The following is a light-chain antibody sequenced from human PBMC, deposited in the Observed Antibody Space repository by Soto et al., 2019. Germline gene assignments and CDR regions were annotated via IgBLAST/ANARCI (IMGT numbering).Light chain of an antibody. CDR3: SSHAGNNDFV. Sequence: QSALTQPPSASGSPGQSVTISCTGTSSVYVSWYQQHPVNAPKLIIYEVNNRPSGVPDRFSGSKSGNTASLTVSGLQADDEADYYCSSHAGNNDFVFGTGTKVTVL. J-gene: IGLJ1*01. V-gene: IGLV2-8*01. CDR1: SSVY. CDR2: EVN.